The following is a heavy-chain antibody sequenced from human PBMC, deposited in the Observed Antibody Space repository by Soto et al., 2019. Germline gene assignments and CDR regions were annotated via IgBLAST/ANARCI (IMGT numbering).Heavy chain of an antibody. D-gene: IGHD2-21*02. CDR2: ISGSGGST. V-gene: IGHV3-23*01. Sequence: EVQLLESGGGLVQPGGSLRLSCAASGFTFSSYAMSWVRQAPGKGLEWVSAISGSGGSTYYADFVKGRFTISRDNPKNTLYLQMNSLRAEDTAVYYCAKDPKDIVVVAADFDYWGQGTLVTVSS. CDR3: AKDPKDIVVVAADFDY. CDR1: GFTFSSYA. J-gene: IGHJ4*02.